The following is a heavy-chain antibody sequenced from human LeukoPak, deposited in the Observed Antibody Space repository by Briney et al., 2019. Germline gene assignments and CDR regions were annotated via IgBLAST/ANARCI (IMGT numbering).Heavy chain of an antibody. CDR2: IYHSGST. V-gene: IGHV4-38-2*01. D-gene: IGHD2-2*01. CDR1: GYSISSGYY. Sequence: PSETLSLTCAVSGYSISSGYYWGWIRQPPGKGLEWIGSIYHSGSTCYNPSLKSRVTISVDTSKNQFSLKLSSVTAADTAVYYCARVVPAIGYYYYYMDVWGKGTTVTVSS. CDR3: ARVVPAIGYYYYYMDV. J-gene: IGHJ6*03.